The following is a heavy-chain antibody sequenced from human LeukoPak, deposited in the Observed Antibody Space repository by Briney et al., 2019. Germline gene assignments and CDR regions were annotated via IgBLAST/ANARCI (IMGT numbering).Heavy chain of an antibody. D-gene: IGHD6-6*01. V-gene: IGHV1-69*06. J-gene: IGHJ6*03. CDR2: IIPNFETA. CDR1: GGTFSSYA. CDR3: ARAIAGRPKRGYYYYMDV. Sequence: ASVKVSCKASGGTFSSYAISWVRQAPGHGLEWMGGIIPNFETANYAQKFQGRVTITADKSTSTAYMELSSLGSEDTAVYYCARAIAGRPKRGYYYYMDVWGKGTTVTVSS.